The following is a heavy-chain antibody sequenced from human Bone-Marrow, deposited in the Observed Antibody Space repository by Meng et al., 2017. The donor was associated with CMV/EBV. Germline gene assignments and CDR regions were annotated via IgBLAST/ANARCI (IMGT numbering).Heavy chain of an antibody. J-gene: IGHJ5*02. CDR2: IYSGGST. V-gene: IGHV3-53*05. CDR3: AREIVGATRWFDP. Sequence: GGSLRFSCAPSGFTVSSNYMSWVRQAPGKGLEWVSVIYSGGSTYYADSVKGRFTISRDNSKNTLYLQMNSLRAEDTAVYYCAREIVGATRWFDPWGQGTLVTVSS. D-gene: IGHD1-26*01. CDR1: GFTVSSNY.